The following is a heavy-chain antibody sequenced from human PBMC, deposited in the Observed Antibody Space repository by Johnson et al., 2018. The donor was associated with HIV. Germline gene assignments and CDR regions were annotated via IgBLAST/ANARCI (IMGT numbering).Heavy chain of an antibody. CDR1: GFTVSGNY. Sequence: VQLVESGGGLVQPGGSLRLSCAASGFTVSGNYMSWVRQAPGKGLAWVSVIYSGGSTYSADSVKGRFTISRDNSKNTLYLQMNSLRAEDTAVYYCARDWTSSLLTSMASYAFDIWGQGTMVTVSS. CDR3: ARDWTSSLLTSMASYAFDI. J-gene: IGHJ3*02. CDR2: IYSGGST. V-gene: IGHV3-66*01. D-gene: IGHD5-18*01.